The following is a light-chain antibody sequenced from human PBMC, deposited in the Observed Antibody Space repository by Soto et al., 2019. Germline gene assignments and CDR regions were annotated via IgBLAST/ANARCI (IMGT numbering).Light chain of an antibody. CDR3: QDYSKWPSWT. V-gene: IGKV3-15*01. CDR1: QRVSST. J-gene: IGKJ1*01. CDR2: GAS. Sequence: PQSPVTLSLSPWATATLSCRASQRVSSTFVAWYQQNPRQAPTLLVYGASTRASGIPRRFSGSGSGAEFTLTISSLQSEYFAVYYCQDYSKWPSWTFGPGTKVDIK.